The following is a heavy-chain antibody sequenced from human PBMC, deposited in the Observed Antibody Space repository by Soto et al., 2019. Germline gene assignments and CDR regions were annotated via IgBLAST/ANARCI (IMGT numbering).Heavy chain of an antibody. CDR3: ATLPILTQEEQLVRDY. CDR1: GYTLTELS. D-gene: IGHD6-13*01. V-gene: IGHV1-24*01. J-gene: IGHJ4*02. Sequence: ASVKVSCKVSGYTLTELSMHWVRQAPGKGLEWMGGFDPEDGETIYAQKFQGRVTMTEDTSTDTAYMEPSSLRSEDTAVYYCATLPILTQEEQLVRDYWGQGTRVTVSS. CDR2: FDPEDGET.